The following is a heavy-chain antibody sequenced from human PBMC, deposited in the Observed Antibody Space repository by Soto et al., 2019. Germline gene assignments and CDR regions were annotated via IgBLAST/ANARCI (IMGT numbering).Heavy chain of an antibody. CDR2: IKQDGSEK. CDR1: GFTFTNYW. D-gene: IGHD3-3*01. Sequence: GGSLRLSCAASGFTFTNYWMSWVRQAPGKGLEWVANIKQDGSEKYYADTAKGRFIISRDNAKTSLYLQMNSLCVEYTAVYYCARDMGVFWSGYPEGGFDYWGQGT. J-gene: IGHJ4*02. CDR3: ARDMGVFWSGYPEGGFDY. V-gene: IGHV3-7*01.